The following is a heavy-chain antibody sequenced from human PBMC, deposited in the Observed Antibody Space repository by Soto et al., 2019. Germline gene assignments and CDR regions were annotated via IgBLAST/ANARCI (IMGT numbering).Heavy chain of an antibody. V-gene: IGHV3-30*04. CDR2: ISYDGRKE. CDR1: GFTFSGYA. CDR3: ARSRGSSGYYYVDY. Sequence: QVQLVESGGGVVQHGRSLRLSCAASGFTFSGYAMHWVRQAPGKGLEWVAVISYDGRKEYYADSVKGRFTMSRDNSKNTLYLQMNSLRAEDTAVYYCARSRGSSGYYYVDYWGQGTLVTVSS. D-gene: IGHD3-22*01. J-gene: IGHJ4*02.